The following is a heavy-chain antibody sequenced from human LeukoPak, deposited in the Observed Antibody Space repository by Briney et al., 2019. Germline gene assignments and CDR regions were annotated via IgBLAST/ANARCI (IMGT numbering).Heavy chain of an antibody. D-gene: IGHD6-6*01. CDR2: ISAYNGNA. J-gene: IGHJ5*02. V-gene: IGHV1-18*01. CDR3: ARLASSSSGNWFDP. CDR1: GYTFTSYG. Sequence: ASVKVSCKASGYTFTSYGISWVRQAPGQGLEWMGWISAYNGNANYAQKLQGRVTMTTDTSTSTAYMELRSLRSDDTAVYYCARLASSSSGNWFDPWGQGTLVTVSS.